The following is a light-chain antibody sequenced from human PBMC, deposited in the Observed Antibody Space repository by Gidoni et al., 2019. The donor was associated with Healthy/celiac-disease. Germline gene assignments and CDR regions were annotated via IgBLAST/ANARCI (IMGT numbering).Light chain of an antibody. CDR1: SANLGAGYA. Sequence: QAVMTQPPSVSGAPGQRVTGSCTGSSANLGAGYAVHWYQQLPGTAPNLLITGNCNRPSVVPDRFSGSKSGPSASLAITGLQAEDDADYYCQSYDSSLSGSVFGGGTKLTVL. J-gene: IGLJ2*01. CDR2: GNC. V-gene: IGLV1-40*01. CDR3: QSYDSSLSGSV.